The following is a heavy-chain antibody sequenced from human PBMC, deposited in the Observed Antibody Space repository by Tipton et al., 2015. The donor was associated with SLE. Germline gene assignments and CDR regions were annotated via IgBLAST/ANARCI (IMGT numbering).Heavy chain of an antibody. CDR1: GGSISSSSYY. V-gene: IGHV4-39*07. CDR3: AGGELRYGDYDFYY. J-gene: IGHJ4*02. Sequence: TLSLTCTVSGGSISSSSYYWGWIRQPPGKGLEWIGSIYYSGSTYYNPSLKSRVTISVDTSKNQFSLRLSSVTAADTAVYYCAGGELRYGDYDFYYWGQGSPVTVSS. CDR2: IYYSGST. D-gene: IGHD4-17*01.